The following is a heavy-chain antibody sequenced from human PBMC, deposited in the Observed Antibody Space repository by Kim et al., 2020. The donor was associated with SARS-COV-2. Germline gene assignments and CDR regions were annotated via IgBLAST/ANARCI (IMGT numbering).Heavy chain of an antibody. CDR3: AKDRKYSGSDVSFDY. CDR2: IWYDGSNK. V-gene: IGHV3-33*06. Sequence: GGSLRLSCAASGFTFSSYGMHWVRQAPGKGLEWVAVIWYDGSNKYYADSVKGRFTISRDNSKNTLYLQMNSLRAEDTAVYYCAKDRKYSGSDVSFDYWGQGTPVTVSS. CDR1: GFTFSSYG. D-gene: IGHD1-26*01. J-gene: IGHJ4*02.